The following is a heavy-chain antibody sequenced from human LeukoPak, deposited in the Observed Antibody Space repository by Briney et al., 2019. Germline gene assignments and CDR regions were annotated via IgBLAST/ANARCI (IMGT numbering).Heavy chain of an antibody. CDR3: ARGSVVVAATGSPDFDY. CDR1: GGSISSYY. V-gene: IGHV4-59*01. CDR2: IYYSRST. J-gene: IGHJ4*02. D-gene: IGHD2-15*01. Sequence: SETLSLTCTVSGGSISSYYWSWIRQPPGKGLEWIGYIYYSRSTNYNPSLKSRVTISVDTSKNQFSLKLSSVTAADAAVYYCARGSVVVAATGSPDFDYWGQGTLVTVSS.